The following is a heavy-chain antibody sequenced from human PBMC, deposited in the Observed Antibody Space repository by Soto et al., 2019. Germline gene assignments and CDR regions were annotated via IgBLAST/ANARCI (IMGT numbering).Heavy chain of an antibody. CDR2: IFYGGGSGVA. D-gene: IGHD4-17*01. V-gene: IGHV4-39*01. Sequence: SETLSPTCTVSGGSFSSSNYYWGWIRQPPGKGLEWIGNIFYGGGSGVAYYSPSLKSRVTISVDTSKNQFSLNMRSLTAADTAVYFCARRGGGDSLFDSWGQGKLVTVSS. J-gene: IGHJ4*02. CDR1: GGSFSSSNYY. CDR3: ARRGGGDSLFDS.